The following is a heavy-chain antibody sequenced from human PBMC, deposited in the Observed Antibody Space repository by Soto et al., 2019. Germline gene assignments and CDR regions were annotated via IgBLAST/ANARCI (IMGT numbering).Heavy chain of an antibody. Sequence: QVQLVQSGAEVKKPGSSVKVSCKASGGTFSTSAISWVRQAPGQGLEWVGGIMPVFPTPDYAQNFQGRVTITADESTTTTYVELTSLRADDTAVYYCARDKDRLQLGGNYYYILDVWGQGTAITVSS. J-gene: IGHJ6*02. CDR3: ARDKDRLQLGGNYYYILDV. CDR2: IMPVFPTP. V-gene: IGHV1-69*12. D-gene: IGHD1-1*01. CDR1: GGTFSTSA.